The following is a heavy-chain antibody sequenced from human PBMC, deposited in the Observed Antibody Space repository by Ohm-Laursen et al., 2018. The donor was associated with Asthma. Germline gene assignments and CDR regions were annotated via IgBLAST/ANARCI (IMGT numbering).Heavy chain of an antibody. Sequence: GSLRLSCTASGFTFSSYWMHWVRQAPGKGLVWVSRINSDGSSTSYADSVKGRFTISRDNAKNTLYLQMNSLRAEDTAVYYCARGFGEFYFDYWGQGTLVTVSS. CDR3: ARGFGEFYFDY. D-gene: IGHD3-10*01. CDR1: GFTFSSYW. J-gene: IGHJ4*02. V-gene: IGHV3-74*01. CDR2: INSDGSST.